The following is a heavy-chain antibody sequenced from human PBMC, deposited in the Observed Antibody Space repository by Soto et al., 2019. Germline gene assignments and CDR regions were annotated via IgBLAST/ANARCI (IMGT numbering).Heavy chain of an antibody. V-gene: IGHV4-34*01. J-gene: IGHJ4*02. CDR3: AREHDFWSDYSSRILFAY. D-gene: IGHD3-3*01. Sequence: QVELQQWGAGLLKPSETLSLTCAVYGGSFSGYYWSWIRQPPGKGLEWIGEINHSGSTNYNPSLKSRLTISVDTSNNPFSLQLSSVTAADTAVYYCAREHDFWSDYSSRILFAYWGQGTLVTVSA. CDR2: INHSGST. CDR1: GGSFSGYY.